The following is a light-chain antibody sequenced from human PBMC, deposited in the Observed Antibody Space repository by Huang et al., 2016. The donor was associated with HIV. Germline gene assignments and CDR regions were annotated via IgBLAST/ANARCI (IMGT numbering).Light chain of an antibody. CDR2: KAS. Sequence: DIQMTQSPCTLSASVGDRVTITCRASQTITNWLAWYQQKTGKAPKLLIYKASTLATGVPSRFSGSGSGTEFTLTINSMQPDDFATYYCQQYSSWRTFGQGTKVE. CDR1: QTITNW. CDR3: QQYSSWRT. J-gene: IGKJ1*01. V-gene: IGKV1-5*03.